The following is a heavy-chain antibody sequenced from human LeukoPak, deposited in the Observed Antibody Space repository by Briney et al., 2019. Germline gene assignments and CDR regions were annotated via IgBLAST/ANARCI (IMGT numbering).Heavy chain of an antibody. J-gene: IGHJ6*03. CDR2: ISSSSSYI. D-gene: IGHD6-6*01. CDR3: ASPNPRIAARPYYYYYMDV. V-gene: IGHV3-21*01. CDR1: GFTFSSYW. Sequence: GGSLRLSCAASGFTFSSYWMSWVRQAPGKGLEWVSSISSSSSYIYYADSVKGRFTISRDNAKNSLYLQMNSLRAEDTAVYYCASPNPRIAARPYYYYYMDVWGKGTTVTVSS.